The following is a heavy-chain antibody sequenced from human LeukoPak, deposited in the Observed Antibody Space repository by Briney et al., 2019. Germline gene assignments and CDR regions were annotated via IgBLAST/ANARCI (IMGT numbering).Heavy chain of an antibody. Sequence: ASVKVSCKASGYTFTSYAIHWVRQAPGQRLEWMGWINAGTGNRKYSQKFQDRVTITRETSATTAYMELSSLTSEDTAVYYCARVSDDSGWNFDYWGQGTLVTVSS. CDR3: ARVSDDSGWNFDY. J-gene: IGHJ4*02. CDR2: INAGTGNR. D-gene: IGHD6-19*01. V-gene: IGHV1-3*01. CDR1: GYTFTSYA.